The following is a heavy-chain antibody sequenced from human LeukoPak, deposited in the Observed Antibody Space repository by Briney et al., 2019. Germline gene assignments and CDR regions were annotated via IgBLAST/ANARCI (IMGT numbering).Heavy chain of an antibody. J-gene: IGHJ4*02. D-gene: IGHD4-17*01. CDR2: INSNGGST. Sequence: GGSLRLSCAASGFTFSSYAMHWVRQAPGKGLEYVSPINSNGGSTYYANSVKGRFTISRDNSKHTLYLQMGSLRAEDMAVYYCARRNDYGDYGVDSWGQGTLVTVSS. V-gene: IGHV3-64*01. CDR3: ARRNDYGDYGVDS. CDR1: GFTFSSYA.